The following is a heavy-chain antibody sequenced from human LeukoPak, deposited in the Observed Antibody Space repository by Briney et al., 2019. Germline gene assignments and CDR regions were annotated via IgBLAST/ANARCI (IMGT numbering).Heavy chain of an antibody. CDR1: GFTFSSYA. D-gene: IGHD2-2*03. Sequence: PGGSLRLSCAASGFTFSSYAMSWVRQAPGKGLEWVSAISGSGGSTYYADSVKGRFTISRDNSKNTLYLQMNSLRAEDTAVYYCAKIVDIVVVAGAFDIWGQGTMVTVPS. J-gene: IGHJ3*02. CDR2: ISGSGGST. V-gene: IGHV3-23*01. CDR3: AKIVDIVVVAGAFDI.